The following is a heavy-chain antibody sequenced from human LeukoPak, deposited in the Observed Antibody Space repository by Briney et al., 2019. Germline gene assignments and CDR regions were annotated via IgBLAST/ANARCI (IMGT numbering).Heavy chain of an antibody. D-gene: IGHD3-22*01. CDR1: GGSFSGYY. V-gene: IGHV4-34*01. J-gene: IGHJ4*02. CDR3: ARGDFGYDSSGYYIPYFDY. CDR2: INHSGST. Sequence: SESLSLTCAVYGGSFSGYYWSWIRQPPGKGLEWIGEINHSGSTNYNPSLKSRVTISVDTSKNQFSLKLSSVTAADTAVYYCARGDFGYDSSGYYIPYFDYWGQGTLVTVSS.